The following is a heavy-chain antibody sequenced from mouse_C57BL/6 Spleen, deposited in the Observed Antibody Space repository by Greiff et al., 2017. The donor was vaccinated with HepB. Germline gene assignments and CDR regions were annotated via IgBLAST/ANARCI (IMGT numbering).Heavy chain of an antibody. J-gene: IGHJ3*01. CDR3: ASLYYDYDEAWFAY. V-gene: IGHV2-2*01. D-gene: IGHD2-4*01. Sequence: VQLQQSGPGLVQPSQSLSITCTVSGFSLTSYGVHWVRQSPGKGLEWLGVIWSGGSTDYNAAFISRLSISKDNSKSQVFFKMNSLQADDTAIYYSASLYYDYDEAWFAYWGQGTLVTVSA. CDR1: GFSLTSYG. CDR2: IWSGGST.